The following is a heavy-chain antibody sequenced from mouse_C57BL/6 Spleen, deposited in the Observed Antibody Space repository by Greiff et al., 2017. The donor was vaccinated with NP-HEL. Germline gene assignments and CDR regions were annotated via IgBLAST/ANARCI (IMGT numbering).Heavy chain of an antibody. CDR3: ANGYYGSSFWFAY. CDR1: GYSFTDYN. V-gene: IGHV1-39*01. Sequence: VQLKESGPELVKPGASVKISCKASGYSFTDYNMNWVKQSNGKSLEWIGVIHPNYGTTSYNQKFKGKATLTVDQSSSTAYMQLNSLTSEDSAVYYCANGYYGSSFWFAYWGQGTLVTVSA. J-gene: IGHJ3*01. CDR2: IHPNYGTT. D-gene: IGHD1-1*01.